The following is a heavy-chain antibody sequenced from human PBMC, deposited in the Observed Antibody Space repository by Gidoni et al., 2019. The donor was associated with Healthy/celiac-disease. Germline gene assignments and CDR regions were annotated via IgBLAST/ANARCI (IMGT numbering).Heavy chain of an antibody. CDR2: IYHSGST. V-gene: IGHV4-38-2*02. Sequence: QVQLQESGPGLVKPSETLSLTCAVSGYSISSGYYWGWIRQPPGKGLEWIGSIYHSGSTYYNPSLKSRVTISVDTSKNQFSLKLSSVTAADTAVYYCARDLYDYVWGSYRYGPFDYWGQGTLVTVSS. CDR3: ARDLYDYVWGSYRYGPFDY. J-gene: IGHJ4*02. CDR1: GYSISSGYY. D-gene: IGHD3-16*02.